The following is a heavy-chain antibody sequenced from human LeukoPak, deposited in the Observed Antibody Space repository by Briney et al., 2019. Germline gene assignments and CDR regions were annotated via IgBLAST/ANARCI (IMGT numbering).Heavy chain of an antibody. V-gene: IGHV3-23*01. CDR3: AKRPVLRYFDWLSKYGMDV. D-gene: IGHD3-9*01. J-gene: IGHJ6*02. Sequence: GGSLRLSCAASGFTFSSYAMSWVRQAPGKGLEWVSAISGSGGSTYYADSVKGRFTISRDNSKNTLYLQMNSLRAEDTAVYYCAKRPVLRYFDWLSKYGMDVWGQGTTVTVSS. CDR2: ISGSGGST. CDR1: GFTFSSYA.